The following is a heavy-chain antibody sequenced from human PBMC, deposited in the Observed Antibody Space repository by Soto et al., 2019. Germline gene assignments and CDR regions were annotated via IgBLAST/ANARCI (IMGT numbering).Heavy chain of an antibody. J-gene: IGHJ5*01. CDR1: PYNFNNYW. CDR3: ARVNITXAVATTGNLPSPNWFDS. CDR2: IYPDDSDT. V-gene: IGHV5-51*01. Sequence: GESLKISCKASPYNFNNYWIAWVRQMPGKGLEWMGVIYPDDSDTRYSPSFQGQVTISADKSIRTVYLQWSSLKASDTAIYYCARVNITXAVATTGNLPSPNWFDSWGQGTLVTVSS. D-gene: IGHD3-10*01.